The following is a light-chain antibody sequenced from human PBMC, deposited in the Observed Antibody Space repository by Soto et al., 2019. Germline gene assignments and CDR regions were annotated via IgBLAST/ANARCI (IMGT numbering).Light chain of an antibody. J-gene: IGKJ1*01. V-gene: IGKV1-5*03. CDR3: QQYNTYPWT. CDR2: KAS. CDR1: QSFTSW. Sequence: DIQMTQSPSTLSASVGDRVTITCRASQSFTSWLAWYQQKPGKAPKLLINKASNLQSGVPARFSGSESGTEFTLTISSLQPDDFATYYCQQYNTYPWTFGQGTKVEIK.